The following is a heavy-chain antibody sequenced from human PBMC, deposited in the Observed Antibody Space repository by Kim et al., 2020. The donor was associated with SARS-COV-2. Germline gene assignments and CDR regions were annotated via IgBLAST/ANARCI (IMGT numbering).Heavy chain of an antibody. CDR1: GGSISSGSYY. J-gene: IGHJ6*02. D-gene: IGHD2-21*01. V-gene: IGHV4-61*02. CDR2: IYTSGST. Sequence: SETLSLTCTVSGGSISSGSYYWSWLRQPAGKGLEWIGRIYTSGSTNYNPSLKSRVTISVDTSKNQFSLKLSSVTAADTAVYYCARDHLSSHRLVVRYYYGMDVWGQGTTVTVSS. CDR3: ARDHLSSHRLVVRYYYGMDV.